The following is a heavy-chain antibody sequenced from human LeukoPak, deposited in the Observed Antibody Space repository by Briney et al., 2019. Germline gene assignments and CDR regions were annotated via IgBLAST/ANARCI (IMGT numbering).Heavy chain of an antibody. J-gene: IGHJ5*02. CDR3: ARGVGEYCSSTSCPNWFDP. D-gene: IGHD2-2*01. CDR2: IIPIFGTA. CDR1: GGTFSSYA. V-gene: IGHV1-69*13. Sequence: ASVTVSCTASGGTFSSYAISWVRQAPGQGLEWMGGIIPIFGTANYAQKFPGRVTITADESTSTAYMELSSLRSEDTAVYYCARGVGEYCSSTSCPNWFDPWGQGTLVTVSS.